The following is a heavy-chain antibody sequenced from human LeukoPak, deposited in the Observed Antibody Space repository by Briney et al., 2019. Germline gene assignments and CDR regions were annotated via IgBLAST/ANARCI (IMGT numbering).Heavy chain of an antibody. CDR2: IRYDGSNK. Sequence: SGGSLRLSCAASGFTFSSYGMHWVRQAPGKGLEWVAFIRYDGSNKYYADSVKGRFTISRDNSKNTLYLQMNSLRAEDTAVYYCAKEAGSPWHSSGWYVPLIDYWGQGTLVTVSS. V-gene: IGHV3-30*02. CDR3: AKEAGSPWHSSGWYVPLIDY. D-gene: IGHD6-19*01. J-gene: IGHJ4*02. CDR1: GFTFSSYG.